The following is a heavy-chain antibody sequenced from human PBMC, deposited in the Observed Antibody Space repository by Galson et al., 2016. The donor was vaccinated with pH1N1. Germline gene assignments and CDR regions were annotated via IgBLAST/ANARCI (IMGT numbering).Heavy chain of an antibody. V-gene: IGHV7-4-1*02. CDR3: ARETPSPSPTVLRYFDWSRGLSAFDM. CDR2: INTKTGNP. J-gene: IGHJ3*02. D-gene: IGHD3-9*01. Sequence: SVNVSCKASGFTFSNHGINWVRQAPGQGLEWMGWINTKTGNPTYAQGFTGRFVFSLDTSVNTAYLQINSLKADDTAVYYCARETPSPSPTVLRYFDWSRGLSAFDMWGRGTLVTVSS. CDR1: GFTFSNHG.